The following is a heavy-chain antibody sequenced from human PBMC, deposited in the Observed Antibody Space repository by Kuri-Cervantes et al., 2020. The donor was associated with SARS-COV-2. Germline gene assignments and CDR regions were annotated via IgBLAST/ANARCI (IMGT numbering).Heavy chain of an antibody. Sequence: GESLKISWPASGFTFSSYAMHWVRQAPGKGLEWGTVISYDGSNKYYADSVKGRFTISRDNSKNTLYLQMNSLRAEDTAVYYCARDYDSSGHMLDYWGQGTLVTVSS. CDR1: GFTFSSYA. J-gene: IGHJ4*02. CDR2: ISYDGSNK. CDR3: ARDYDSSGHMLDY. V-gene: IGHV3-30*04. D-gene: IGHD3-22*01.